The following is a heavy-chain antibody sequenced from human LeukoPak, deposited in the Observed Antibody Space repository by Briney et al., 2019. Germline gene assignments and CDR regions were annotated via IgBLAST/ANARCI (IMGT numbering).Heavy chain of an antibody. V-gene: IGHV3-74*01. CDR1: GFTFSSYW. D-gene: IGHD6-19*01. CDR3: ARVGAVTGTFDY. J-gene: IGHJ4*02. CDR2: INSDGSST. Sequence: GGSLRLSCAASGFTFSSYWMHWVRQAPGKGLVWVSRINSDGSSTSYADSAKGRFTISRDNAKNTLYLEMNSLRAEDTAVYYCARVGAVTGTFDYWGQGTLVTVSS.